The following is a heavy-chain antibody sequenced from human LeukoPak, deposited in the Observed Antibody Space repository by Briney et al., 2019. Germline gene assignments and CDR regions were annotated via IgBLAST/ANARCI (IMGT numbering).Heavy chain of an antibody. Sequence: SQTLSLTCTVSGGSIGSADYYWNWIRQPPGKGLEWIGYIYNSGRTYYNPSLKSRGTISVDKSKNQFSLKLSSVTAADTAVYYCNYYGSGSPDAFDFWGQGTMVTVSS. D-gene: IGHD3-10*01. CDR1: GGSIGSADYY. CDR2: IYNSGRT. CDR3: NYYGSGSPDAFDF. V-gene: IGHV4-30-4*01. J-gene: IGHJ3*01.